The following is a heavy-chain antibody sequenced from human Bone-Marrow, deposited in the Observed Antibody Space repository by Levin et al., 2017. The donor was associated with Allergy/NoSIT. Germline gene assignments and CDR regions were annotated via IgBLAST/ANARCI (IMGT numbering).Heavy chain of an antibody. Sequence: AGESLKISCAASGFSVSSYSMGWVRQAPGKGLEWVSDIKRSDEGSTTFYTDSVKGRFSISRDSSKNGLYLQMNNLRAEDTAVYYCARERWQQSEFDYWGQGTLVTVSS. J-gene: IGHJ4*02. CDR1: GFSVSSYS. D-gene: IGHD5-24*01. CDR3: ARERWQQSEFDY. CDR2: IKRSDEGSTT. V-gene: IGHV3-23*05.